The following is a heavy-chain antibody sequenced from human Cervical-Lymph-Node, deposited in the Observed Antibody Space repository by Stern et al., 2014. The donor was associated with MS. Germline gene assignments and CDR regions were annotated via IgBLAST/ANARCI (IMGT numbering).Heavy chain of an antibody. Sequence: VQLVGAGAEEKKPGASVKVSFKTSENTFTGYYRHWVRQAPGQGQEWMGCINPNSGDTNYAQRFQDRVSLTSDTSNSLAYMELDRLTSGDTAVYYCARISLGSGIDYWGQGSLVTVSS. CDR1: ENTFTGYY. CDR3: ARISLGSGIDY. CDR2: INPNSGDT. D-gene: IGHD1-26*01. V-gene: IGHV1-2*02. J-gene: IGHJ4*02.